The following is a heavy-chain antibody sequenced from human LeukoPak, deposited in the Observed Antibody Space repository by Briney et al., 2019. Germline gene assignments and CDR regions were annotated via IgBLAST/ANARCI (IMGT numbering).Heavy chain of an antibody. CDR3: ATPGYGDYFFDY. CDR2: ISGGGGST. Sequence: QPGASLRLSCAASGFTFSSYAMSWVRQAPGKGLEWVSAISGGGGSTYYADSVKGRFTIPRDNSKNTLYLQMNSLRAEDTAVYYCATPGYGDYFFDYWGQGTLVTVSS. D-gene: IGHD4-17*01. CDR1: GFTFSSYA. J-gene: IGHJ4*02. V-gene: IGHV3-23*01.